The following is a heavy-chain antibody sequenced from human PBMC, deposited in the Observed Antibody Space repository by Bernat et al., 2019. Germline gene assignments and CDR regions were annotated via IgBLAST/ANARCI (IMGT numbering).Heavy chain of an antibody. Sequence: QVQLVESGGGVVQPGRSLRLSCAASGFTFSSYGMHWVRQAPGKGLEWVAVISYDGSNKYYADSVKGRFTISRDNSKNTLYLQMNSLRAEDTAVYYCAKEMEQLTYYFDYWGQGTLVTVSS. V-gene: IGHV3-30*18. J-gene: IGHJ4*02. CDR1: GFTFSSYG. D-gene: IGHD6-13*01. CDR3: AKEMEQLTYYFDY. CDR2: ISYDGSNK.